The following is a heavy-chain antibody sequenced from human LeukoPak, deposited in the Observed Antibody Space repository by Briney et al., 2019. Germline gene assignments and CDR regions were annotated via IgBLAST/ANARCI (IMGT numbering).Heavy chain of an antibody. CDR1: GGTFSSYA. CDR3: ATDFWSGQYNWFDP. Sequence: SVKVSCKASGGTFSSYAISWVRQAPGQGLEWMGGIITIFGTANYAQKFQGRVTITTDESTSTAYMELSSLRSEDTAVYYCATDFWSGQYNWFDPWGQGTLVTVSS. J-gene: IGHJ5*02. V-gene: IGHV1-69*05. D-gene: IGHD3-3*01. CDR2: IITIFGTA.